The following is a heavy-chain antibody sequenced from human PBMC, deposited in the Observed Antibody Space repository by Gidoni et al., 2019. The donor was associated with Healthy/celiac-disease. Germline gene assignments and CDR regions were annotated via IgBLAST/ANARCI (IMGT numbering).Heavy chain of an antibody. D-gene: IGHD3-10*01. CDR3: ARGAAYYYGSGSYDFDY. CDR1: GYTFTSYD. Sequence: QVQLVQSGAEVKKPGASVKVSCKASGYTFTSYDINWVRQATGQGLEWMGWMNPNSGNTGYAQKFQGRVTMTRNTSISTAYMELSSLRSEDTAVYYCARGAAYYYGSGSYDFDYWGQGTLVTVSS. J-gene: IGHJ4*02. CDR2: MNPNSGNT. V-gene: IGHV1-8*01.